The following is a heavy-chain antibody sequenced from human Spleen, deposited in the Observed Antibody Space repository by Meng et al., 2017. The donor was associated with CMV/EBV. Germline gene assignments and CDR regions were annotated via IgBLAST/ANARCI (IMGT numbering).Heavy chain of an antibody. V-gene: IGHV4-34*01. D-gene: IGHD3-10*01. J-gene: IGHJ4*02. CDR1: GDSFSNYF. CDR3: ASLYMARSHFDY. CDR2: INNKAST. Sequence: SETLSLTCAVYGDSFSNYFWNWVRQPPGKGLEWIGEINNKASTNYNPSLKSRVTISIDTSKNQFSLKLTSVTAADTAVFYCASLYMARSHFDYWGQGKLVTVSS.